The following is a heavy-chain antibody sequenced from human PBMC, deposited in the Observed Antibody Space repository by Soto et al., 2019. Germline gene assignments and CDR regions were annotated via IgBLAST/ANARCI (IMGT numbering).Heavy chain of an antibody. CDR3: ARDPPLRVRYSSSLPNYYYGMDV. CDR2: ISAYNGNT. Sequence: QVQLVQSGAEVKKPGASVKVSCKASGYTFTSYGISWVRQAPGQGLEWMGWISAYNGNTNYAQKLQGRVTMTADTLTSTTTQEAMSLRTGDTAGYYCARDPPLRVRYSSSLPNYYYGMDVWGQGTTVTVSS. J-gene: IGHJ6*02. D-gene: IGHD6-6*01. V-gene: IGHV1-18*01. CDR1: GYTFTSYG.